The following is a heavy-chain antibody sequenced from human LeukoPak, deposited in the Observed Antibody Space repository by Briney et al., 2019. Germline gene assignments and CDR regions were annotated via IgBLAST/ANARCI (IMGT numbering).Heavy chain of an antibody. V-gene: IGHV4-31*03. CDR2: IYYSGST. D-gene: IGHD2-15*01. CDR3: ARAYRGYCSGGSCPFDY. J-gene: IGHJ4*02. Sequence: SQTLSLTCTVSGGSISSGGYYWSWIRQHPGKGLEWIGYIYYSGSTYYNPSLKSRVTISVDTSKNQFSLKLGSVTAADTAVYYCARAYRGYCSGGSCPFDYWGQGTLVTVSS. CDR1: GGSISSGGYY.